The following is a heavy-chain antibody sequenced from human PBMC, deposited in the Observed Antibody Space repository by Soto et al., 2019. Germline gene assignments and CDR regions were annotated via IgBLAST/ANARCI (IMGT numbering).Heavy chain of an antibody. J-gene: IGHJ6*02. CDR1: GYNFNTYW. D-gene: IGHD3-10*01. CDR3: ARHMEAHSHFYYGLDV. CDR2: TYPGDSDT. Sequence: GESLKISCKGSGYNFNTYWTAWVRQMPGKGLEWMGFTYPGDSDTRYSPSFQGQVTISADKSINTAYLQWRTLKPSDTAIYYCARHMEAHSHFYYGLDVWGQGTTVTVS. V-gene: IGHV5-51*01.